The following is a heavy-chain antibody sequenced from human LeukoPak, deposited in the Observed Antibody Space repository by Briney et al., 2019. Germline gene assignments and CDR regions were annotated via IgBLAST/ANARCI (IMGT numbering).Heavy chain of an antibody. Sequence: SGGSLRLSCAASGFTFSSYSMNWVRQAPGKGLEWVSYISSSSSTIYYADSVKGRFTISRDNAKNSLYLQMNSLRAEDTAVYYCARVLTGREWDAFDIWGQGTMVTVSS. V-gene: IGHV3-48*01. J-gene: IGHJ3*02. D-gene: IGHD3-10*01. CDR3: ARVLTGREWDAFDI. CDR1: GFTFSSYS. CDR2: ISSSSSTI.